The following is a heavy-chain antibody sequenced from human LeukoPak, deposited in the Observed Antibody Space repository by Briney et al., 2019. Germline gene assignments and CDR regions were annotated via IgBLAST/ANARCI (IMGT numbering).Heavy chain of an antibody. V-gene: IGHV4-39*01. D-gene: IGHD6-13*01. J-gene: IGHJ5*02. Sequence: TSETLSLTCTVSGXSISSSNYYWGWIRQPPGKGLEWIGSIYHSGSTYQNPSLKSRVTISVDTSKDQFSLKLSSVTAADTAVYYCARSSGYSSSRGLNWFDPWGPGTLVTVSS. CDR2: IYHSGST. CDR3: ARSSGYSSSRGLNWFDP. CDR1: GXSISSSNYY.